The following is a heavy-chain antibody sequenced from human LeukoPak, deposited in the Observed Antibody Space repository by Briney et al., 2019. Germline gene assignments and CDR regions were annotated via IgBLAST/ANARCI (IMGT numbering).Heavy chain of an antibody. CDR2: ITASGTAM. V-gene: IGHV3-48*01. D-gene: IGHD3-16*02. CDR1: GFTFSSYS. Sequence: GGSLRLSCAASGFTFSSYSMNWVRQAPGKGLEWVSHITASGTAMFYADSVKGRFTISRDNAKNSLYLQMNSLRAEDTAVYYCARGPPYYDYVWGSYRYSGAFDIWGQGTMVTVSS. CDR3: ARGPPYYDYVWGSYRYSGAFDI. J-gene: IGHJ3*02.